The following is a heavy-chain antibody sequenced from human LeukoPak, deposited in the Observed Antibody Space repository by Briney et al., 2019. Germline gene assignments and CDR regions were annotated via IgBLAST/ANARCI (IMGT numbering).Heavy chain of an antibody. CDR1: GFTFSSYA. CDR3: ARAPYSSLYYFDY. J-gene: IGHJ4*02. V-gene: IGHV3-23*01. Sequence: GSLRLSCAASGFTFSSYAMSWVRQAPGKGLEWVSAISGSGGSTYYADSVKGRFTISRDNSKNTLYLQMNSLRAEDTAVYYCARAPYSSLYYFDYWGQGTLVTVSS. CDR2: ISGSGGST. D-gene: IGHD6-13*01.